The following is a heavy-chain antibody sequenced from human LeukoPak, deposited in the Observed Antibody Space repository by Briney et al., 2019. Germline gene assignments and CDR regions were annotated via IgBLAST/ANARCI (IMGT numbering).Heavy chain of an antibody. CDR1: GFTFSSYA. Sequence: PGGSLRLSCAASGFTFSSYAMSWVRQAPGKGLEWVGFIRSKGYGGTAEYAASVKGRFTISRDDSNSIAYLQMDSLKTEDTAVYYCTREIRYFDWFQADYWGQGTLVTVSS. J-gene: IGHJ4*02. V-gene: IGHV3-49*04. CDR2: IRSKGYGGTA. CDR3: TREIRYFDWFQADY. D-gene: IGHD3-9*01.